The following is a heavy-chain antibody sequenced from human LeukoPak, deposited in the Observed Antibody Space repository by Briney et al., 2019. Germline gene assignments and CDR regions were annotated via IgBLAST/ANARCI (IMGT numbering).Heavy chain of an antibody. CDR1: GYTFTSYA. CDR2: INPNSGGT. D-gene: IGHD3-10*01. J-gene: IGHJ4*02. V-gene: IGHV1-2*02. Sequence: ASVKVSCKASGYTFTSYAMNWVRQAPGQGLEWMGWINPNSGGTNYAQKFQGRVTMTRDTSISTAYMELSRLRSDDTAVYYCARADYYGSGSYYTYPDYWGQGTLVTVSS. CDR3: ARADYYGSGSYYTYPDY.